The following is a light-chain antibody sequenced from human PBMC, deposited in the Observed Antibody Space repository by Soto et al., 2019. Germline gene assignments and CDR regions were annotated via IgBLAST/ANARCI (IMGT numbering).Light chain of an antibody. CDR1: TSNIGSNI. Sequence: QSVLTQPPSASGTPGQRVTIPCSGSTSNIGSNIVNWYQQLPGTAPKLLIYNNNQRPSGVPDRFSGSKSDTSASVAISGLQSEDEAEFYCAGWDGSLNADVFGTGTKLTVL. CDR2: NNN. J-gene: IGLJ1*01. V-gene: IGLV1-44*01. CDR3: AGWDGSLNADV.